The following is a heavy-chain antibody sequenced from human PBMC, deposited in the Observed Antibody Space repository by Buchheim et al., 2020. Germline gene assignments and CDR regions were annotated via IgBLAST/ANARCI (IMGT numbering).Heavy chain of an antibody. CDR2: IWYDGTNK. V-gene: IGHV3-33*01. D-gene: IGHD4-17*01. J-gene: IGHJ4*02. CDR3: ASGDPALY. CDR1: GFTFSNYG. Sequence: QVQLVESGGGVVQPGRSLRLSCAASGFTFSNYGMHWVRQAPGKGLAWVAIIWYDGTNKYYADSVKGRFTISRDNSKNTLFLQMNSLRADDTAVYYCASGDPALYWGQGTL.